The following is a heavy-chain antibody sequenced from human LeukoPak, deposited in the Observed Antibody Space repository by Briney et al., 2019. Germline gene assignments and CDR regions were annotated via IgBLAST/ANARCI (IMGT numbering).Heavy chain of an antibody. Sequence: GGSLRLSCAASGFTFSSHEMNWVRQAPGKGLECVSYISSGSSKYYADSVKGRFTISRDNAKNSLYLQMNSLRAEDTAVYYCARGGGNDYKYNAFDIWGQGTMVTVSS. CDR2: ISSGSSK. J-gene: IGHJ3*02. D-gene: IGHD4-11*01. V-gene: IGHV3-48*03. CDR3: ARGGGNDYKYNAFDI. CDR1: GFTFSSHE.